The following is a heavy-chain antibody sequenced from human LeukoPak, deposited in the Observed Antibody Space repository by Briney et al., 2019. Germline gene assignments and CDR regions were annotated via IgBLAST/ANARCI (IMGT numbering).Heavy chain of an antibody. D-gene: IGHD5-18*01. CDR2: ISYDGSNR. J-gene: IGHJ4*02. V-gene: IGHV3-30*04. CDR1: GFTFSSYA. CDR3: AKGDYGYSYGFLMTY. Sequence: PGGSLRLSCAASGFTFSSYAMHWVRQAPGKGLEWVAVISYDGSNRYYADSVKGRFTISRDNSKNTLYLQMNSLRAEDTAVYYCAKGDYGYSYGFLMTYWGQGTLVTVSS.